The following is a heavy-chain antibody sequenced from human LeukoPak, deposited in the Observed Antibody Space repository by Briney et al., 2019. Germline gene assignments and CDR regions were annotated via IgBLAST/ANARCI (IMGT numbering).Heavy chain of an antibody. V-gene: IGHV3-20*04. CDR3: ARQENYCGGDCFGAFDI. CDR1: GFTFDDYG. J-gene: IGHJ3*02. Sequence: RAGGSLRLSCAASGFTFDDYGMSWVRQAPGKGLEWVSFISGSGGSTYYVDSVKGRFTISRDNAKNSLYLQMNSLRAEDTAVYYCARQENYCGGDCFGAFDIWGQGTMVTVSS. D-gene: IGHD2-21*02. CDR2: ISGSGGST.